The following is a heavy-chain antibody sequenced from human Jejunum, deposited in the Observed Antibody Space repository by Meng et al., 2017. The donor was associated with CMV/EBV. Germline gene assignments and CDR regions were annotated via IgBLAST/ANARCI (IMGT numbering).Heavy chain of an antibody. CDR1: FSNYW. CDR2: IKEDGSEK. Sequence: FSNYWINWVRQAPGKGLEWVANIKEDGSEKYYVDSVKDRFTISRDNAKNSLYLQMNSLRAEDTAVYYCARRSCTTMFCESRDAFDVWGQGTMVTVSS. J-gene: IGHJ3*01. D-gene: IGHD3-9*01. CDR3: ARRSCTTMFCESRDAFDV. V-gene: IGHV3-7*01.